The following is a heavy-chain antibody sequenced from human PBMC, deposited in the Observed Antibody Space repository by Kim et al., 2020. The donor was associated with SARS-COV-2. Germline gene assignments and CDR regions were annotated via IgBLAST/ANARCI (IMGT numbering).Heavy chain of an antibody. CDR3: ARAPDLLWFGESPYGMDV. CDR2: INAGNGNT. J-gene: IGHJ6*02. CDR1: GYTFTSYA. Sequence: ASVKVSCKASGYTFTSYAMHWVRQAPGQRLEWMGWINAGNGNTKYSQKFQGRVTITRDTSASTAYMELSSLRSEDTAVYYCARAPDLLWFGESPYGMDVWGQGTTVTVSS. V-gene: IGHV1-3*01. D-gene: IGHD3-10*01.